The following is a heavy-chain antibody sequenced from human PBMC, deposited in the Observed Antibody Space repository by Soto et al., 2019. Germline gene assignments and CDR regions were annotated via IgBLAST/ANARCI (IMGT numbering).Heavy chain of an antibody. J-gene: IGHJ6*02. CDR1: GFTFRNYA. V-gene: IGHV3-23*01. D-gene: IGHD2-15*01. CDR2: ISSNGGSA. CDR3: ARGYCSAVGCYVHYYYGFDV. Sequence: GGSLRLSCAAAGFTFRNYAMNWVRQAPGKGLELVSSISSNGGSAYYADSVKVRFTISRDNSKNTLYLQMNSLRADDTAVYYCARGYCSAVGCYVHYYYGFDVWGQGTTGTVS.